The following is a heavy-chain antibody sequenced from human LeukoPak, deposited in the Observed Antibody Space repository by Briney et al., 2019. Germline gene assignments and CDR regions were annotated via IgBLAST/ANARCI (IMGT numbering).Heavy chain of an antibody. D-gene: IGHD3-9*01. Sequence: ASVKVSCKACGYTFTSYAMHWVRQAPGQRLEWMGWINAGNGNTKYSQKFQGRVTITRETSASTAYMELSSLRSKDTAVYYCARVNSDILTGYSGAVYYFDSWGQGTPVTVSS. CDR1: GYTFTSYA. V-gene: IGHV1-3*01. CDR3: ARVNSDILTGYSGAVYYFDS. J-gene: IGHJ4*02. CDR2: INAGNGNT.